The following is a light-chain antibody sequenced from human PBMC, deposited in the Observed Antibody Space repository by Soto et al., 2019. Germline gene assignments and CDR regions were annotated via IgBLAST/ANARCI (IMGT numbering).Light chain of an antibody. J-gene: IGLJ1*01. CDR2: EDS. Sequence: QSVLTQPPSAAGSPGQSITISCTGTSSDVGRYNLVSWYQQHPGKAPKLIIHEDSKRSSGLSNRFSGSKSGNTASLTISGLQAEDEADYYCCSYAGSSTYVFGTGTKVTVL. CDR3: CSYAGSSTYV. CDR1: SSDVGRYNL. V-gene: IGLV2-23*01.